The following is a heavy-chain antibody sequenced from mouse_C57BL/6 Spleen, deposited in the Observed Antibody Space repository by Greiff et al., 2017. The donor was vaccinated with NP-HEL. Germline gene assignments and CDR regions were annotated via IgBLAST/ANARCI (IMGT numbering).Heavy chain of an antibody. CDR1: GYTFTSYW. CDR2: IYPGNSDT. Sequence: VQLQQSGTVLARPGASVKMSCKTSGYTFTSYWMHWVKQRPGQGLEWIGAIYPGNSDTSYNQKFKGKAKLTAVTSASTAYMELSSLTNEDSTVYYCTGSGYYGSRSYWDFDVWGTGTTVTVSS. J-gene: IGHJ1*03. V-gene: IGHV1-5*01. CDR3: TGSGYYGSRSYWDFDV. D-gene: IGHD1-1*01.